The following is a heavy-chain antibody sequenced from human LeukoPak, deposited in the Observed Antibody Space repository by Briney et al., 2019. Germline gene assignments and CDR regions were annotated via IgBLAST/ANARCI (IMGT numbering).Heavy chain of an antibody. CDR1: GFTFSSYA. D-gene: IGHD5-18*01. CDR3: AKDYVRYSYGPDHDAFDI. CDR2: ISGSGGST. J-gene: IGHJ3*02. V-gene: IGHV3-23*01. Sequence: PGGSLRLSCAASGFTFSSYAMSWVRQAPGKGLEWVSAISGSGGSTYYADSVKGRFTISRDNSKNTLYLQMNSLRAEDTAVYYCAKDYVRYSYGPDHDAFDIWGQGTMVTVSS.